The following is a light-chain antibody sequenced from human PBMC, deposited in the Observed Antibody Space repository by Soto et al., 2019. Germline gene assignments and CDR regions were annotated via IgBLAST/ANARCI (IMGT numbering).Light chain of an antibody. Sequence: DVVMTQSPLSLPVTLGQPASISCRSSQSLVYSDGNTYLNWFQHRPGQSPRRLIYKVSNRDSGVPERCSGEGLGTYLALKISRVEAEDVGVYYRMQGTHWPPLTFAGGTRVFIK. V-gene: IGKV2-30*01. CDR1: QSLVYSDGNTY. J-gene: IGKJ4*01. CDR3: MQGTHWPPLT. CDR2: KVS.